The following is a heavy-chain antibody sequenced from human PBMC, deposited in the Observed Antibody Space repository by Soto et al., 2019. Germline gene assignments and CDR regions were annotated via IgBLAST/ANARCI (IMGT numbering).Heavy chain of an antibody. Sequence: EVQLVESGGGLVQPGGSLRLSCAASGFTFSTFWMYWVRQAPGKGLVWVSRINGDGTSTKYADSVKGRFTISRDNVKNTLYLQMNSLRAEDTAIYYCAREQDTYGSGTYNLWGQGTLVTVSS. D-gene: IGHD3-10*01. CDR1: GFTFSTFW. CDR2: INGDGTST. CDR3: AREQDTYGSGTYNL. V-gene: IGHV3-74*03. J-gene: IGHJ4*02.